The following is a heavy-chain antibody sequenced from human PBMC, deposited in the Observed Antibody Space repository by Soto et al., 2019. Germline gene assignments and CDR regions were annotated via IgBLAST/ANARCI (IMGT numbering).Heavy chain of an antibody. CDR3: AHIKVVVAATPKDNFDY. V-gene: IGHV2-5*02. CDR2: IYWDDDK. D-gene: IGHD2-15*01. Sequence: QITLKESGPTLVKPTQTLTLTCTFSGFSLSTSGVGVGWIRQPPGKALEWLALIYWDDDKRYSPSLKSRLTITKDTSKNQVVLTMHNMDPVDTATYYCAHIKVVVAATPKDNFDYWGQGTLVTVSS. CDR1: GFSLSTSGVG. J-gene: IGHJ4*02.